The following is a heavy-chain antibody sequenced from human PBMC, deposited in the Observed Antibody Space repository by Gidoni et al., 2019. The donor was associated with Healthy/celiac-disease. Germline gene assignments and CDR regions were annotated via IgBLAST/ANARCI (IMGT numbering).Heavy chain of an antibody. CDR2: IIPIVGTA. V-gene: IGHV1-69*01. J-gene: IGHJ5*02. CDR1: GGPFSSYA. CDR3: ARARPAGTTPNWFDP. Sequence: QVQLVQSGAEVTKPGSSVKVSCKASGGPFSSYAISWVRQAPGQGLEWMGGIIPIVGTANYAQKFQGRVTITADESTSTAYMELSSLRSEDTAVYYCARARPAGTTPNWFDPWGQGTLVTVSS. D-gene: IGHD1-7*01.